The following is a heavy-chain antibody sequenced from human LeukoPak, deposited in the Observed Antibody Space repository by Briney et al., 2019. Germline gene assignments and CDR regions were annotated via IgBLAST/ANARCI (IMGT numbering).Heavy chain of an antibody. CDR1: GFTFNKYW. V-gene: IGHV3-74*01. Sequence: GGSLRLSCAASGFTFNKYWMHWVRRVPGKGLVWVSRINGDGTTTSYADSVKGGFTMSRDNAKNTLYLQMSGLRVEDTAVYYCATGNYYDSRGYYTFGHWGQGTLVTVSS. D-gene: IGHD3-22*01. CDR3: ATGNYYDSRGYYTFGH. J-gene: IGHJ4*02. CDR2: INGDGTTT.